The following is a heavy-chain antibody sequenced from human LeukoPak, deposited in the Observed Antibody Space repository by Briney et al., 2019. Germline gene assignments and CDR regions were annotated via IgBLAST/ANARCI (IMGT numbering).Heavy chain of an antibody. V-gene: IGHV1-69*05. J-gene: IGHJ4*02. D-gene: IGHD1-26*01. CDR3: ARVVVGATISEGNYFDY. Sequence: SVKLSCKASGGTFSSYAISWVRQAPGQGLEWMGGIIPIFGTANYAQQFQGRVTITTDESTSTAYMELSSLRSEDTAVYYCARVVVGATISEGNYFDYWGQGTLVTVSS. CDR1: GGTFSSYA. CDR2: IIPIFGTA.